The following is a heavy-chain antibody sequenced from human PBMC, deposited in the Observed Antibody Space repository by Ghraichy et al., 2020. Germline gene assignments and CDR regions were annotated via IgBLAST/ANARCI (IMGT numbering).Heavy chain of an antibody. Sequence: SETLSLTCTVSGGSISGYDYRWSWLRQVPGKDLVGIMYVNGKGGTYPNPSLRSIVIMAVDASNYQFSLRLTSVTAADTALYYCARLRWFEYYFDYWGQGVLVTVSS. J-gene: IGHJ4*02. V-gene: IGHV4-31*01. D-gene: IGHD3-10*01. CDR1: GGSISGYDYR. CDR2: VNGKGGT. CDR3: ARLRWFEYYFDY.